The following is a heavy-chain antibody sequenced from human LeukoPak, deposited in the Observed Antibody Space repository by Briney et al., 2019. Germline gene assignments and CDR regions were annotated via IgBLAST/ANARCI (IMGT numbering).Heavy chain of an antibody. CDR1: GYTFTVYY. CDR2: INPNSGGT. J-gene: IGHJ1*01. Sequence: ASVTVSCKASGYTFTVYYMHWVRQAPGQGLEWMGRINPNSGGTNYAQKFQGRVTMTRDTSISTAYMELSRLRSDDTAVYYCARESCTNGVCYTYYFQHWGQGTLVTVSS. D-gene: IGHD2-8*01. V-gene: IGHV1-2*06. CDR3: ARESCTNGVCYTYYFQH.